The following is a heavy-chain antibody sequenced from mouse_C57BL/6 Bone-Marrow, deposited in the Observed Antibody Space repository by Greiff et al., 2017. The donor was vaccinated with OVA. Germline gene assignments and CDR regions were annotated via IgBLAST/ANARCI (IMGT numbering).Heavy chain of an antibody. V-gene: IGHV2-2*01. CDR2: IWSGGST. CDR1: GFSLTSYG. J-gene: IGHJ4*01. CDR3: ARQGLVWAMDY. D-gene: IGHD3-3*01. Sequence: VHLVESGPGLVQPSQSLSITCTVSGFSLTSYGVHWVRQSPGKGLEWLGVIWSGGSTDYNAAFISRLSISKDNSKSQVFFKMNSLQADDTAIYYCARQGLVWAMDYWGQGASVTVSS.